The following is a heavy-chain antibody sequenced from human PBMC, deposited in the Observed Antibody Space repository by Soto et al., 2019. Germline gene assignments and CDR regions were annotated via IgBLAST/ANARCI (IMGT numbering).Heavy chain of an antibody. CDR2: MYNTGST. V-gene: IGHV4-59*01. J-gene: IGHJ4*02. CDR3: ARHREGSTSPFDY. Sequence: SETLSLTCTVSGGSISGYYWSWIRQPPGKGLEWIGYMYNTGSTVYNPSFKSRVTISVDTSKNQFSLKLNSVTAADTAVYYCARHREGSTSPFDYWGQGTLVTVSS. CDR1: GGSISGYY. D-gene: IGHD2-15*01.